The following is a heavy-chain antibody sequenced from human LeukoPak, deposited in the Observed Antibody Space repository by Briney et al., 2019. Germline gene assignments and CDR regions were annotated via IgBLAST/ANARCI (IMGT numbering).Heavy chain of an antibody. V-gene: IGHV4-59*08. CDR3: ARYNWNDADAFDN. J-gene: IGHJ3*02. D-gene: IGHD1-1*01. CDR2: IYYSGST. CDR1: GGSISPYY. Sequence: PSETLSLTCTVSGGSISPYYWSWIRQPPGKGLEWIGYIYYSGSTNYNPSLKSRVTISVDTSKNQFSLKLSSVTAADTAVYYCARYNWNDADAFDNWGQGTMVTVSS.